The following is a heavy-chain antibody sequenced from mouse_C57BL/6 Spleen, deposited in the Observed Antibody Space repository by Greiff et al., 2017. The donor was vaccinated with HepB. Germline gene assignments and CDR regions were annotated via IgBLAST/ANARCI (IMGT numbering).Heavy chain of an antibody. CDR3: ARRGIYYGSSSPLFDD. V-gene: IGHV1-18*01. CDR1: GYTFTDYN. J-gene: IGHJ2*01. Sequence: EVQLQQSGPELVKPGASVKIPCKASGYTFTDYNMDWVKQSHGKSLEWIGDINPNNGGTIYNQKFKGKATLTVDKSSSTAYMELRSLTSEDTAVYYCARRGIYYGSSSPLFDDWGQGTTLTVSS. D-gene: IGHD2-2*01. CDR2: INPNNGGT.